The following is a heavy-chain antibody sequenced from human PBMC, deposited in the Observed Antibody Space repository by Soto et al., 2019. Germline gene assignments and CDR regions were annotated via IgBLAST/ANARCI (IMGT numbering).Heavy chain of an antibody. Sequence: ASVKVSCKASGYTFTGYYMRWVRQAPGQGLEWMGWINPNSGGTNYAQKFQGRVTMTRDTSISTAYMELSRLRSDDTAVYYCASSGSSGYYLTGAFDIWGQGTMVTVSS. CDR1: GYTFTGYY. D-gene: IGHD3-22*01. J-gene: IGHJ3*02. CDR2: INPNSGGT. CDR3: ASSGSSGYYLTGAFDI. V-gene: IGHV1-2*02.